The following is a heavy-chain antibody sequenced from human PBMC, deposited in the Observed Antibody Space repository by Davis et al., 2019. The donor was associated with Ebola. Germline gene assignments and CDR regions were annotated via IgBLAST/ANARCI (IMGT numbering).Heavy chain of an antibody. Sequence: GESLKISCAASGFTFSSYAMSWVRQAPGKGLEWVSAISGSGGSTYYADSVKGRFTISRDNSKNTLYLQMNSLRAEDTAVYYCAKDTPTYYDFWSGYWDYWGQGTLVTVSS. CDR1: GFTFSSYA. V-gene: IGHV3-23*01. J-gene: IGHJ4*02. CDR2: ISGSGGST. CDR3: AKDTPTYYDFWSGYWDY. D-gene: IGHD3-3*01.